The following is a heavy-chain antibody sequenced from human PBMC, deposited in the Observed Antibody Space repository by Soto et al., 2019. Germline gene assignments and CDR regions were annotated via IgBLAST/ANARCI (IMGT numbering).Heavy chain of an antibody. CDR1: GFTFSSYA. CDR2: ISSNGGST. V-gene: IGHV3-64*01. D-gene: IGHD3-16*01. J-gene: IGHJ4*02. CDR3: AREGGGYYFDY. Sequence: EVQLVESGGGLVQPGGSLRLSCAASGFTFSSYAMHWVRQAPGKGLEYVSAISSNGGSTYYANSVKGRFTISRDNSKNTLYLQMGSLRAEDMAVYYCAREGGGYYFDYWGQGTLVNVSS.